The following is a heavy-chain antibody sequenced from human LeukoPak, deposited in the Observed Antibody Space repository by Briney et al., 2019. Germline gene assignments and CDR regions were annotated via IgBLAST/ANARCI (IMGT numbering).Heavy chain of an antibody. CDR1: GGSISSGSYY. Sequence: SETLSLTCTVSGGSISSGSYYWSWIRQPAGKGLEWIGRIYTSGSTNYNPSLKSRVTISVDTSKNQFSLKLSSVTAADTAVYYCARGPPYRIFDYWGQGTLVTVSS. CDR3: ARGPPYRIFDY. CDR2: IYTSGST. D-gene: IGHD5-18*01. J-gene: IGHJ4*02. V-gene: IGHV4-61*02.